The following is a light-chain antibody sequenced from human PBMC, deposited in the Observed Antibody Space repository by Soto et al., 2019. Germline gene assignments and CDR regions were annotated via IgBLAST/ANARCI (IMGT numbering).Light chain of an antibody. CDR1: QGIRSY. CDR3: QQYDNLPLT. V-gene: IGKV1-33*01. J-gene: IGKJ4*01. Sequence: DIQLTQSPSFLSASVGDRVTITCRASQGIRSYLAWYQQKSGKAPKLLIYDASDLETGVPSRFSGSGSGTDFTFTINSLQPEDIATYYCQQYDNLPLTFGGGTKVEIK. CDR2: DAS.